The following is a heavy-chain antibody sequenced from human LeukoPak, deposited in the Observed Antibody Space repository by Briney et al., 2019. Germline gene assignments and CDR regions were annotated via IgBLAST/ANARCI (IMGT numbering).Heavy chain of an antibody. Sequence: SVKVSCKVSGYTLTELSMHWVRQAPGQGLEWMGGIIPIFGTANYAQKFQGRVTITADESTSTAYMELSSLRSEDTAVYYCARGTTANNWFDPWGQGTLVTVSS. CDR1: GYTLTELS. D-gene: IGHD4-17*01. CDR2: IIPIFGTA. V-gene: IGHV1-69*13. CDR3: ARGTTANNWFDP. J-gene: IGHJ5*02.